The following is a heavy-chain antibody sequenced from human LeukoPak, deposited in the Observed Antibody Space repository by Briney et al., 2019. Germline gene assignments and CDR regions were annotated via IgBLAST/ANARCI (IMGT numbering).Heavy chain of an antibody. CDR3: ARRRGGASYGY. V-gene: IGHV4-34*01. CDR1: GGSFSGYY. J-gene: IGHJ4*02. CDR2: INHSGST. D-gene: IGHD3-10*01. Sequence: SETLSLTCAVYGGSFSGYYWSWIRQPPGKGLECIGEINHSGSTNYNPSLKSRVTISVDTSKNQFSLKLSSVTGADTAVYYCARRRGGASYGYWGQGTLVTVSS.